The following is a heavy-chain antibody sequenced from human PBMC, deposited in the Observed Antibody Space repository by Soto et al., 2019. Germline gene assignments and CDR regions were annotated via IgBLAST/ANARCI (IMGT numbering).Heavy chain of an antibody. V-gene: IGHV1-3*01. J-gene: IGHJ5*02. CDR3: ARGHAYCGGDCPRLWFDP. CDR2: ISAGKGNT. CDR1: GYSFTGYV. D-gene: IGHD2-21*02. Sequence: ASVKVSCKASGYSFTGYVIHWVRQAPGQSLEWMGWISAGKGNTEYSQKFQGRVTITRATSASTAYMEVNSLRYEDTAVYYCARGHAYCGGDCPRLWFDPWGQGTLVTVSS.